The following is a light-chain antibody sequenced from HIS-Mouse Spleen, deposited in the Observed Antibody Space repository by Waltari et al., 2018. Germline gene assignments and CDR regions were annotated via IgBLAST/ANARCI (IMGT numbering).Light chain of an antibody. CDR1: NIGRKS. CDR2: GDS. J-gene: IGLJ2*01. V-gene: IGLV3-21*03. Sequence: YVLTQPPSVSVAPGKTARITCGGNNIGRKSVHWYQQTPGQAPVLVVYGDSDRPSGIPERFSGSNSGNTATLTISRVEAGDEADYYCQVWDSSSDHVVFGGGTKLTVL. CDR3: QVWDSSSDHVV.